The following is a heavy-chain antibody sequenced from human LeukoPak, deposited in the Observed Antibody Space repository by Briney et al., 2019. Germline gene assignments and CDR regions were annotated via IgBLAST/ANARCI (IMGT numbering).Heavy chain of an antibody. D-gene: IGHD3-10*01. V-gene: IGHV3-23*01. CDR3: AKDQGYVGERFDY. CDR2: ISGSGGST. CDR1: GLTFSSYA. Sequence: QSGGSLRLSCAASGLTFSSYAMSWVRQAPGKGLEWVSAISGSGGSTYYADSVKGRFTISRDNSKDTVYLQMNSLRAEDTAVYYCAKDQGYVGERFDYWGQGTLVTVSS. J-gene: IGHJ4*02.